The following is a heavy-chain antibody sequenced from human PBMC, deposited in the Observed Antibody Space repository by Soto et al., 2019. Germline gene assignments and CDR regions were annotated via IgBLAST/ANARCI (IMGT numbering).Heavy chain of an antibody. CDR1: GFTFSDHY. D-gene: IGHD4-17*01. J-gene: IGHJ4*02. CDR2: IRNRANSFTT. CDR3: ARSTVSTTPYYSDY. Sequence: LRLSCAASGFTFSDHYMDWVRQAPGKGLEWVGRIRNRANSFTTEYATSVKGRFTISRDDSRELLYLQMNSLKTEDTAVYHCARSTVSTTPYYSDYWGQGSLVTVSS. V-gene: IGHV3-72*01.